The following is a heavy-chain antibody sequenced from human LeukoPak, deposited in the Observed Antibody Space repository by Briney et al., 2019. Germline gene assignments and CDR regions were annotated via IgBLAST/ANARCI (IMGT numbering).Heavy chain of an antibody. CDR3: AREWGDGSLDY. Sequence: GRSLRLSCAASGFTFSSYAMHWVRQAPGKGLEWVAVISYDGSNKYYADSVKGRLTISRDNSKTTLYLQMNSLRAEDTAVYYCAREWGDGSLDYWGQGTLVTVSS. CDR2: ISYDGSNK. J-gene: IGHJ4*02. CDR1: GFTFSSYA. D-gene: IGHD3-16*01. V-gene: IGHV3-30*04.